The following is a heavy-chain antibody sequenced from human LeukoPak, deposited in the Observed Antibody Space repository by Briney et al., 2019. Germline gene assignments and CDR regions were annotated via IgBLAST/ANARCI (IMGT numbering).Heavy chain of an antibody. CDR1: EFTFSSYD. D-gene: IGHD2-2*01. Sequence: GGSLRLSCAASEFTFSSYDMHWVRQAPGKGLEWVAVISYDGSNKYYADSVKGRFTISRDNSKNTLYLEMNSLRAEDTAVYYCAKDRDQAPDDYWGQGTLVTVSS. J-gene: IGHJ4*02. CDR2: ISYDGSNK. CDR3: AKDRDQAPDDY. V-gene: IGHV3-30*18.